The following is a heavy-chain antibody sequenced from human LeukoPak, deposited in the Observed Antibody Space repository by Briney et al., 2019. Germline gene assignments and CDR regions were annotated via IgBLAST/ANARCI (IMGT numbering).Heavy chain of an antibody. CDR1: GFSFRDYP. CDR3: AKSLLTTATGTGRAFDI. V-gene: IGHV3-23*01. D-gene: IGHD1-1*01. CDR2: ISAGEDVI. Sequence: PGGSLRLSCGAAGFSFRDYPMGGVRRASGKRGEWVSGISAGEDVIFYADPVKGRFTISRDNSKHTLYLQMNSLRAEDSAEYYCAKSLLTTATGTGRAFDIWGQGTMVTVSA. J-gene: IGHJ3*02.